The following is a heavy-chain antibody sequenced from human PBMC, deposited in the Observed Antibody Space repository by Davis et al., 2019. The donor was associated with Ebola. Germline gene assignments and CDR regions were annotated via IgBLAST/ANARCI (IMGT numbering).Heavy chain of an antibody. D-gene: IGHD6-6*01. V-gene: IGHV3-9*01. CDR1: GFTFSGSA. J-gene: IGHJ5*02. CDR2: ISWNSGSI. CDR3: AKDQFASSSSFGLGWFDP. Sequence: SLKISCAASGFTFSGSAMHWVRQAPGKGLEWVSGISWNSGSIGYADSVKGRFTISRDNAKNSLYLQMNSLRAEDTALYYCAKDQFASSSSFGLGWFDPWGQGTLV.